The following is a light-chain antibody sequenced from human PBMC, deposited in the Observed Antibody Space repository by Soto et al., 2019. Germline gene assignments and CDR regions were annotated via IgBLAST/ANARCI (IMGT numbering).Light chain of an antibody. J-gene: IGKJ4*01. CDR1: QSVNIN. CDR3: QQYNDWPPLT. V-gene: IGKV3-15*01. Sequence: EIVMTQSPATLSVSPGERATLSCRASQSVNINLAWYQQKPGQAPRLLIYGTSTRATGVPARSSGSGSGTEFTLTISNLQSEDFAVYDCQQYNDWPPLTFGGGTKVAIK. CDR2: GTS.